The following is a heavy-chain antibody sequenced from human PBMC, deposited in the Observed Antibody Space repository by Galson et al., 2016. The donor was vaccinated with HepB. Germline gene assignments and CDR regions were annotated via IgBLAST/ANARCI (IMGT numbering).Heavy chain of an antibody. Sequence: SLRLSCAVSGFTLDDYAMNWVRQVSGKGLEWVAGISGNSGRIGYADSVKGRFTISRDNAKNSLYLQMNSLRPEDTALYYCARKDGDHQSFGNDGFDVWGQGNPGHRLL. D-gene: IGHD4-17*01. CDR2: ISGNSGRI. CDR3: ARKDGDHQSFGNDGFDV. CDR1: GFTLDDYA. J-gene: IGHJ3*01. V-gene: IGHV3-9*01.